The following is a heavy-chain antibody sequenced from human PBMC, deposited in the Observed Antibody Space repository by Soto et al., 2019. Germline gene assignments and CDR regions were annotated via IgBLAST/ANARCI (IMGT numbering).Heavy chain of an antibody. CDR1: GFTFSSYA. V-gene: IGHV3-23*01. D-gene: IGHD6-19*01. Sequence: EVQLLESGGGLVQPGGSLRLSCAASGFTFSSYAMSWVRQAPGRGLEWVSAIRGSGGRTNYADSVKGRFTISRDNSKNTLYLQMNSLRAEETAVYYCAKDQGYSSGAVDYWGQGSLVTVSS. CDR3: AKDQGYSSGAVDY. J-gene: IGHJ4*02. CDR2: IRGSGGRT.